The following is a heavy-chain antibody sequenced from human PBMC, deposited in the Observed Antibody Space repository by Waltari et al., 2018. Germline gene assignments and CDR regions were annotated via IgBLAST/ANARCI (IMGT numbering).Heavy chain of an antibody. CDR1: GFSLTNYT. CDR3: AVARGNYDVLTGFPVDS. J-gene: IGHJ5*02. V-gene: IGHV3-48*01. Sequence: EERLVQSGGGLVQPGGSLRLSCEASGFSLTNYTMNWVRQAPGKGLEWVAYISETSRTTFYADSVRGRFIISRNNAKNSLSLQMVSLRGEDTAVYYCAVARGNYDVLTGFPVDSWGQG. D-gene: IGHD3-9*01. CDR2: ISETSRTT.